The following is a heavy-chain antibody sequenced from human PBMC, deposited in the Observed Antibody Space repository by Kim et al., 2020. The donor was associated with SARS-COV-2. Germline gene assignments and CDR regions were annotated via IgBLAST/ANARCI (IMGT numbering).Heavy chain of an antibody. CDR3: AREGMVRGVDY. Sequence: SETLSLTCTVSGGSISSGGYYWSWIRQHPGKGLEWIGYIYYSGSTYYNPSLKSRVTISVDTSKNQFSLKLSSVTAADTAVYYCAREGMVRGVDYWGQGTLVTVSS. CDR2: IYYSGST. V-gene: IGHV4-31*03. CDR1: GGSISSGGYY. D-gene: IGHD3-10*01. J-gene: IGHJ4*02.